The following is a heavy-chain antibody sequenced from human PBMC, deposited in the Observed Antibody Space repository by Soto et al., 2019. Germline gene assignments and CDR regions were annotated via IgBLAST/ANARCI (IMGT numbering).Heavy chain of an antibody. V-gene: IGHV4-59*08. J-gene: IGHJ4*02. CDR3: ERRWGKTFAY. CDR2: IYYSGST. D-gene: IGHD7-27*01. CDR1: GGSISSYY. Sequence: PSETLSLTCTVSGGSISSYYWSWIRQPPGKGLEWIGYIYYSGSTNYNPSLKSRVTISVDTSKNQFSLKLSSVTAADTAVYYCERRWGKTFAYWGQGTLVTVSS.